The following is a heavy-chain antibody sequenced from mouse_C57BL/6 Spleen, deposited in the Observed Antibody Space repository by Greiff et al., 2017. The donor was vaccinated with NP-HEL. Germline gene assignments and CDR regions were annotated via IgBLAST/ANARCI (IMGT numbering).Heavy chain of an antibody. CDR1: GYSFTGYY. J-gene: IGHJ2*01. V-gene: IGHV1-43*01. Sequence: EVQLQQSGPELVKPGASVKISCKASGYSFTGYYMHWVKQSSEKSLEWIGEINPSTGGTSYNQKFKGKATLTVDKSSSTAYMQLKSLTSEDSAVYYCAREEVTGRFYFDYWGQGTTLTVSS. CDR3: AREEVTGRFYFDY. CDR2: INPSTGGT. D-gene: IGHD2-2*01.